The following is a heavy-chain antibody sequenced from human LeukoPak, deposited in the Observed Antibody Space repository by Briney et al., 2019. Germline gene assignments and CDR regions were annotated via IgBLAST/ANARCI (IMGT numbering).Heavy chain of an antibody. Sequence: PSETLSLTCAVYGGSFSGYYWSWIRQRPGKGLERIGSIYYSGSNFDNPALKSRVTISVDTSKNQFSLKLSSVTAADMAVYYCASQWTIFDAFAIWGQGTTVTVSS. CDR2: IYYSGSN. J-gene: IGHJ3*02. V-gene: IGHV4-34*01. D-gene: IGHD2-8*01. CDR1: GGSFSGYY. CDR3: ASQWTIFDAFAI.